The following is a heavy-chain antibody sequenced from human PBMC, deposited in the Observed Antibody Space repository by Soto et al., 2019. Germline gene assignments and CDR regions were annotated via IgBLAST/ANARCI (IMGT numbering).Heavy chain of an antibody. D-gene: IGHD3-3*01. V-gene: IGHV3-21*01. J-gene: IGHJ4*02. CDR3: ARSPITLYYDYDY. CDR1: GFTFSSYS. Sequence: GESLKISCAASGFTFSSYSMNWVRQAPGKGLEWVSSISSSSSYIYYADSVKGRFTISRDNAKNSLYLQMNSLRAEDTAVYYCARSPITLYYDYDYWGQGTLVTVSS. CDR2: ISSSSSYI.